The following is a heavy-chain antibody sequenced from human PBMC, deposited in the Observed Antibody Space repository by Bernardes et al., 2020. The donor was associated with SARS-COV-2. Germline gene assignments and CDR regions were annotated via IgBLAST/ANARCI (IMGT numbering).Heavy chain of an antibody. CDR2: INSGGGTI. V-gene: IGHV3-48*03. CDR1: GFTFSSYD. D-gene: IGHD3-16*01. CDR3: SRDWALDY. J-gene: IGHJ4*02. Sequence: GSSLKVCCAASGFTFSSYDLNWVRQAPGKGLEWVSYINSGGGTIYYTDSVKGRFTISRDNAKNSLYLQMNSLRVEDTAVYYCSRDWALDYWGQGTLVTVSS.